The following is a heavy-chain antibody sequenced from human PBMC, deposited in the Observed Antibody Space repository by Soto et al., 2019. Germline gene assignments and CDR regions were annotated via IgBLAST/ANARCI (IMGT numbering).Heavy chain of an antibody. J-gene: IGHJ5*02. CDR3: SRRAPEGFDP. CDR1: GGSIYSSPYY. CDR2: ISYSGST. V-gene: IGHV4-39*01. Sequence: PSETLSLTCTVSGGSIYSSPYYWGWIRQSPGRGLEWIASISYSGSTFYNPSLKSRVTIFVHTSKNEFSLKLSSVTAADTALYYCSRRAPEGFDPWGQGILVTVSS.